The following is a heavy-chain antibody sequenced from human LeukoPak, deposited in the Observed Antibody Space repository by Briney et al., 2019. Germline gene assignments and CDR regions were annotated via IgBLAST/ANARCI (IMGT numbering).Heavy chain of an antibody. D-gene: IGHD3-22*01. CDR3: ARRAYYYDSSGYYPYYFDY. CDR2: ISSSGSTI. J-gene: IGHJ4*02. Sequence: KSGGSLRLSCAASGFTFSDYYMSWIRQAPGKGLEWVSYISSSGSTIYYADSVKGRFTISRDNAKNSLYLQMNSLRAEDTAVYYCARRAYYYDSSGYYPYYFDYWGQGTLVTVSS. V-gene: IGHV3-11*04. CDR1: GFTFSDYY.